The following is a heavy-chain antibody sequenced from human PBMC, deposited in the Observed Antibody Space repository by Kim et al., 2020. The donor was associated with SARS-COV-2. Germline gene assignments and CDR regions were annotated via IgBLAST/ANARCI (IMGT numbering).Heavy chain of an antibody. CDR1: GFTFSNYA. D-gene: IGHD5-12*01. Sequence: GGSLRLSCAASGFTFSNYAMSWVRQAPGKGLEWVSAISGSGGSTYYADSVKGRFTIPRDNSKNTLYLQMNSLRAEDTAVYYCAKYGQLADIVATIMMWYYYYYGMDVWGQGTTVTVSS. V-gene: IGHV3-23*01. CDR3: AKYGQLADIVATIMMWYYYYYGMDV. J-gene: IGHJ6*02. CDR2: ISGSGGST.